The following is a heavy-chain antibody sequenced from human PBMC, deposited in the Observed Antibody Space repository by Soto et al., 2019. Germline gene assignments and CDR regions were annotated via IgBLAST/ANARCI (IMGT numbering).Heavy chain of an antibody. CDR3: AREMTTRGMAV. Sequence: QVQLVQSGAEVKKPGASVKVSCKASGYTFTSYDINWVRQATGQGLEWMGWMNPNSGNTGYAQKFQGRVTMTSNTSLTTAYTELSSLRSEDTAVSYCAREMTTRGMAVWGHGTTVTVSS. V-gene: IGHV1-8*01. D-gene: IGHD1-1*01. J-gene: IGHJ6*02. CDR2: MNPNSGNT. CDR1: GYTFTSYD.